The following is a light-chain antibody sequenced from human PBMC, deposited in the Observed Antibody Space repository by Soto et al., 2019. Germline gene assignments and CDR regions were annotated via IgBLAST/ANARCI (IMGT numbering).Light chain of an antibody. CDR1: RNDVGNYNL. CDR2: EDS. V-gene: IGLV2-23*01. J-gene: IGLJ1*01. CDR3: CSYTGGTTAYV. Sequence: QSVLTQPASVSGSPGQSITVSCTGSRNDVGNYNLVSWYQQSPGKVPKLLIYEDSKRPSGVSNRFSGSKSGDTASLTISGLQTEDEADYYCCSYTGGTTAYVFGTGTKVTVL.